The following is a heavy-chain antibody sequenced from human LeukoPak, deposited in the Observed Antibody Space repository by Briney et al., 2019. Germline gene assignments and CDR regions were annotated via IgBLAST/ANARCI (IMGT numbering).Heavy chain of an antibody. J-gene: IGHJ3*02. D-gene: IGHD2-15*01. CDR2: IISYSDNP. Sequence: ASVKVSCKASGYTFTGYYVHWVRQAPGQGLEWMGWIISYSDNPTYARNLQGRVTMTTDTSTSTAYMELRSLRSDDTAVYYCARTPHYCSGGSCYFDVFDIWGQGTMVTVSS. CDR1: GYTFTGYY. V-gene: IGHV1-18*04. CDR3: ARTPHYCSGGSCYFDVFDI.